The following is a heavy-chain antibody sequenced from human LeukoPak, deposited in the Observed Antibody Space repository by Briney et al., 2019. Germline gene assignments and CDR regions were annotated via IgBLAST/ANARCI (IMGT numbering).Heavy chain of an antibody. V-gene: IGHV4-39*07. Sequence: PSETLSLTCTVSGGSISSYYWGWIRQPPGKGLEWIGSIYYSGSTYYDPSLKSRVTISVDTSKNQFSLKLSSVTAADTAVYYCARDNIVVVAATKAYYFDYRGQGTLVTVSS. CDR2: IYYSGST. CDR1: GGSISSYY. D-gene: IGHD2-15*01. CDR3: ARDNIVVVAATKAYYFDY. J-gene: IGHJ4*02.